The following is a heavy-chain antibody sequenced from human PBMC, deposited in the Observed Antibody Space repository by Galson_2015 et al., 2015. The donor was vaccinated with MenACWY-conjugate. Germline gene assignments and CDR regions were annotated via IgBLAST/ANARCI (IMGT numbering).Heavy chain of an antibody. V-gene: IGHV3-21*04. CDR3: AREGYGSGTGGAFDI. D-gene: IGHD3-10*01. Sequence: SLRLSCAVSGFTFSSYWMHWVRQAPGKGLVWVSHIRSSASSINYADSVKGRFTISRDSAKNSLYLQMNSLRADDTAVYYCAREGYGSGTGGAFDIWGQGTMVTVSS. CDR1: GFTFSSYW. J-gene: IGHJ3*02. CDR2: IRSSASSI.